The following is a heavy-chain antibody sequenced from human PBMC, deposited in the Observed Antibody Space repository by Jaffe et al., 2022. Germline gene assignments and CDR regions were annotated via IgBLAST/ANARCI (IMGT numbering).Heavy chain of an antibody. V-gene: IGHV4-59*01. Sequence: QVHLQESGPGLVKPSETLSLNCNVSGASIHSYYWTWIRQPPGKGLEWIGYIFYTGTTKYNPSLKSRVTLSVDMSKSQFSLKLRSVIAADTAVYYCVTTKSDYVADYAFEIWGQGTMVTVSS. J-gene: IGHJ3*02. CDR2: IFYTGTT. D-gene: IGHD4-17*01. CDR1: GASIHSYY. CDR3: VTTKSDYVADYAFEI.